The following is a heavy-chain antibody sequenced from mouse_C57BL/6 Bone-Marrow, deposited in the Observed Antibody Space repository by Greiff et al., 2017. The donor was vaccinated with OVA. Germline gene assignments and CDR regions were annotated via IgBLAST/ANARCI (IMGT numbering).Heavy chain of an antibody. Sequence: QVQLQQSGAELAKPGASVKLSCKASGYTFTSYWMHWVKQRPGQGLEWIGYINPSSGYTKYNQKFKDKATLTADKSSSTAYMQLSSLTYEDSAVYYCARFGWAFYDYDRGYYAMDYWGQGTSVTVS. CDR2: INPSSGYT. CDR1: GYTFTSYW. J-gene: IGHJ4*01. V-gene: IGHV1-7*01. CDR3: ARFGWAFYDYDRGYYAMDY. D-gene: IGHD2-4*01.